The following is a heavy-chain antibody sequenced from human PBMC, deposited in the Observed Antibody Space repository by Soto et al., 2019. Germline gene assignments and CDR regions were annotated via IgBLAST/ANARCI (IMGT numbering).Heavy chain of an antibody. D-gene: IGHD6-13*01. V-gene: IGHV3-23*01. Sequence: EVQLLESGGGLVQPGGSLRLSCAASGFTFSNYAMTWVRQAPGKGLEWVSGISGSGSSIYYEDSVKGRFTISRDNSTNTLYLQMNSPRAEDTAVYYCAKGGDSSSWKNWFDPWGQGTLVTVS. J-gene: IGHJ5*02. CDR3: AKGGDSSSWKNWFDP. CDR1: GFTFSNYA. CDR2: ISGSGSSI.